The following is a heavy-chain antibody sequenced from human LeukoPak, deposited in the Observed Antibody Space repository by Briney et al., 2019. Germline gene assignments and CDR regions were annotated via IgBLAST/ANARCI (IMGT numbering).Heavy chain of an antibody. Sequence: GGSLRLSCAASGFIFDDYGMSWVRQAPGKGLEWVSGLNWIGNSAGYADSVKGRFTISRDNAKNSLYLQMSSLRAEDTALYHCARNYGDSFDLWGQGTLVTVSS. CDR1: GFIFDDYG. V-gene: IGHV3-20*01. J-gene: IGHJ4*02. D-gene: IGHD4-17*01. CDR3: ARNYGDSFDL. CDR2: LNWIGNSA.